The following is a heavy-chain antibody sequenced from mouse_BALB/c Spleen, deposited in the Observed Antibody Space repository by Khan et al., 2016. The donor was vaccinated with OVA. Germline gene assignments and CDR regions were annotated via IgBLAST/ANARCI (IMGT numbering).Heavy chain of an antibody. CDR3: ARNYDTIDY. V-gene: IGHV1-80*01. Sequence: QVQLKQSGAELVRPGSSVKISCKASGYAFSSYWMNWVKQRPGQGLEWIGQIYPGDGVTNFNGKFKGQATLTADKSSSTAYMQLSSLTSEDSAVYFCARNYDTIDYWGQGTTLTVSS. CDR2: IYPGDGVT. D-gene: IGHD1-1*01. CDR1: GYAFSSYW. J-gene: IGHJ2*01.